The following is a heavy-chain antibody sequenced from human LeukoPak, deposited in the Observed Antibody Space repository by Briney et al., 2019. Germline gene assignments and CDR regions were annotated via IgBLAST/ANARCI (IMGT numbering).Heavy chain of an antibody. Sequence: PSETLSLTCTVSGGSLSSSSYYWGWIRQPPGKGLEWIGRIYTSGSTNYNPSLKSRVTMSVDTSKNQFSLKLSSVTAADTAVYYCARGKYSSGWELFDYWGQGTLVTASS. CDR2: IYTSGST. CDR3: ARGKYSSGWELFDY. D-gene: IGHD6-19*01. V-gene: IGHV4-39*07. CDR1: GGSLSSSSYY. J-gene: IGHJ4*02.